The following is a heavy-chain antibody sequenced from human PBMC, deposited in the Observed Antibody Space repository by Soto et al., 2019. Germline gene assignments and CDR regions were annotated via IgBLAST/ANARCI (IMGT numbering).Heavy chain of an antibody. CDR2: ISYDGSNK. V-gene: IGHV3-30*18. Sequence: QVQLVESGGGVVQPGRSLRLSCAASGFTFSSYGMHWVRQAPGKGLEWVAVISYDGSNKYYADPVKGRFTISRDNSKNTLYLQMNSLRAEDTAVYYCAKDYDLWGIFYYFDYWGQGTLVTVSS. CDR1: GFTFSSYG. CDR3: AKDYDLWGIFYYFDY. J-gene: IGHJ4*02. D-gene: IGHD3-16*01.